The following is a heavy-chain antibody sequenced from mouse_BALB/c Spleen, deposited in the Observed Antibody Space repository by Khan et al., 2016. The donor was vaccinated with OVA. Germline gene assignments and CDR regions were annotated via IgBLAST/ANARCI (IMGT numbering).Heavy chain of an antibody. CDR3: ARGYFGNYEFVY. Sequence: QVQLQQSGAELVKPGASVKLSCKTSGYTFTSYWIQWVKQRPGQGLGWIGQIFPGTGTTYYNENFKGQATLTVDTSANTAYMQFSSLTSEDSAVYFCARGYFGNYEFVYWGQGTLVTVSP. CDR1: GYTFTSYW. J-gene: IGHJ3*01. D-gene: IGHD2-1*01. V-gene: IGHV1S132*01. CDR2: IFPGTGTT.